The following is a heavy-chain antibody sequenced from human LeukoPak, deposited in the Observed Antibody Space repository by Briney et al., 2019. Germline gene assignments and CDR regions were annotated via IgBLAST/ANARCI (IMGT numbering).Heavy chain of an antibody. CDR1: GFTFSSYA. CDR3: AKDRHKWYAFDY. CDR2: ISGSGGST. Sequence: GGSLRLSCAASGFTFSSYAMSWVRQAPGKGLEWVSAISGSGGSTYYADSVKGRFTISRDNSKNTLYLRMNSLRAEDTAVYYCAKDRHKWYAFDYWGQGTLVTVSS. J-gene: IGHJ4*02. V-gene: IGHV3-23*01. D-gene: IGHD2-15*01.